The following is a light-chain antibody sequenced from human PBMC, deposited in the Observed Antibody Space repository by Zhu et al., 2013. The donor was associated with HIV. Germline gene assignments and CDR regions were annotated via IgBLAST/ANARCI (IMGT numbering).Light chain of an antibody. CDR2: EAS. Sequence: DIQVTQSPPTLSASVGDSVSITCRSTQGINKWLAWYQHKPGRAPTLLIYEASKLQDDVPSRFSGSGSGTEFTLTITSLQPDDFATYYCLHYNKISTAFGQGTKVDI. V-gene: IGKV1-5*03. CDR3: LHYNKISTA. CDR1: QGINKW. J-gene: IGKJ2*01.